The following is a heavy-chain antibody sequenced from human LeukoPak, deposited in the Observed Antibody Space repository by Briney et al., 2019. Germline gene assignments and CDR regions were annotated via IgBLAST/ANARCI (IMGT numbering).Heavy chain of an antibody. J-gene: IGHJ4*02. Sequence: GGSLRLSCAASGFTFSSYGMTWVRQAPGKGLEWVANIKQDGSEKYYVDSVKGRFTISRDNAKNSLDLQMNSLRAEDTAVYYCAKTSGYCSGGRCYPFDYWGQGTLVTVPS. CDR3: AKTSGYCSGGRCYPFDY. CDR1: GFTFSSYG. D-gene: IGHD2-15*01. CDR2: IKQDGSEK. V-gene: IGHV3-7*02.